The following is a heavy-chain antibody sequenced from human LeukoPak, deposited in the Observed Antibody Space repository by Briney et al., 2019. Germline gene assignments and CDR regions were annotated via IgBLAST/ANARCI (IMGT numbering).Heavy chain of an antibody. CDR2: ISGDSHST. J-gene: IGHJ6*02. Sequence: GGSLRLSCAASGFTFDDYAMHWVRQPPGKGLEWVSLISGDSHSTFYADSVKGRFTISRDNSKNSLYLQMNSLRNDDTALYYCARDTEGYIYGYYYYGTDVWGQGTTVTVSS. CDR3: ARDTEGYIYGYYYYGTDV. D-gene: IGHD5-18*01. CDR1: GFTFDDYA. V-gene: IGHV3-43*02.